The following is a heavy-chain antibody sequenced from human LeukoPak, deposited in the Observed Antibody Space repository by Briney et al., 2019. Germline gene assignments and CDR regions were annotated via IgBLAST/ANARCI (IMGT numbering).Heavy chain of an antibody. J-gene: IGHJ4*02. D-gene: IGHD3-16*01. Sequence: GGSLRLSCAASGFTFSDYYMSWIRQAPGKGLEWVSYISSSGSTIYYADSVKGRFTVSRDNAKNTLYLQMSSLRAEDTAVYYCARDWAWGGFDHWGQGALVTVSS. CDR3: ARDWAWGGFDH. V-gene: IGHV3-11*04. CDR1: GFTFSDYY. CDR2: ISSSGSTI.